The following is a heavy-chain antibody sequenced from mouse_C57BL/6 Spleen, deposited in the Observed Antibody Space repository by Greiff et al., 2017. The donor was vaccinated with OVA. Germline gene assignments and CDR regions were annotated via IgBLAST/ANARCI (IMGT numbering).Heavy chain of an antibody. D-gene: IGHD1-1*01. CDR3: ATPNYYGSTPWFAY. V-gene: IGHV5-17*01. Sequence: VQLQQSGGGLVKPGGSLKLSCAASGFTFSDYGMHWVRQAPEKGLEWVAYISSGSSTIYYADTVKGRFTISRDNAKNTLFLQMTSLRSEDTAMYYCATPNYYGSTPWFAYWGQGTLVTVSA. CDR2: ISSGSSTI. J-gene: IGHJ3*01. CDR1: GFTFSDYG.